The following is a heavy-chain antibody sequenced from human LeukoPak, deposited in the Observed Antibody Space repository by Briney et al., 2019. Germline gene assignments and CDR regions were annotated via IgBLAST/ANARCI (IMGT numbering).Heavy chain of an antibody. D-gene: IGHD3-22*01. CDR2: MNPNSGNT. V-gene: IGHV1-8*01. J-gene: IGHJ5*02. Sequence: ASVKVSCKASGYTFTSYDINWVRQATGQGLEWMGWMNPNSGNTGYAQKFQGRVTMTRNTSISTAYMELSSLRSEDTAVYYCARSGFNYYDSSGYPHWFDPWGQGTLVTVSS. CDR3: ARSGFNYYDSSGYPHWFDP. CDR1: GYTFTSYD.